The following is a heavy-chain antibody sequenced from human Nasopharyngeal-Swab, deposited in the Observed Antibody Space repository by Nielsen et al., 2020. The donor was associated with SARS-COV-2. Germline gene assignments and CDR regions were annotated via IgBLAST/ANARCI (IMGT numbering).Heavy chain of an antibody. Sequence: GESLKISCAASGFTFSSYAMHWVRQAPGKGLEWVAVISYDGSNKYYADSVKGRFTISRDNSKNTLYLQMNGLRAEDTAVYYCAREAMVRGKPTIYYYYGMDVWGQGTTVTVSS. CDR2: ISYDGSNK. D-gene: IGHD3-10*01. J-gene: IGHJ6*02. CDR3: AREAMVRGKPTIYYYYGMDV. CDR1: GFTFSSYA. V-gene: IGHV3-30-3*01.